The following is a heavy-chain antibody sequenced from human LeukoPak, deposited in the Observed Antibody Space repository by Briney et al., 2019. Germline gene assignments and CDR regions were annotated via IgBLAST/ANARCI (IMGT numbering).Heavy chain of an antibody. CDR1: GFIFSSYD. J-gene: IGHJ4*02. CDR3: AKDGLMRFFDY. CDR2: ISNDGNNK. V-gene: IGHV3-30*18. D-gene: IGHD2-8*01. Sequence: PGGSLRLSCAASGFIFSSYDMYWVRQAPGKGLEWVAVISNDGNNKQYADSVRGRFTISRDNSKNTLYLQMNSLRADDTAVYHCAKDGLMRFFDYWGQGTLVTVSP.